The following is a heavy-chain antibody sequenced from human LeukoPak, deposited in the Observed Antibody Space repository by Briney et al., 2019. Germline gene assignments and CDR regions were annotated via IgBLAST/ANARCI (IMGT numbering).Heavy chain of an antibody. CDR2: IDRTGNR. D-gene: IGHD3-10*01. Sequence: SEALSLTCAVSGYSISSGYYWGWIRQPPGKGLGWIATIDRTGNRYYNPHLKSRVTISVDTSKNQLSLKLTSLTAADTAIYYCARVDNYYGLGSFGASHYYYMDVWGKGTTVTVSS. V-gene: IGHV4-38-2*01. CDR3: ARVDNYYGLGSFGASHYYYMDV. CDR1: GYSISSGYY. J-gene: IGHJ6*03.